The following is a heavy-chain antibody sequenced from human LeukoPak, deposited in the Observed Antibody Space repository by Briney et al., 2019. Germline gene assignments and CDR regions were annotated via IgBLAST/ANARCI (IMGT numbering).Heavy chain of an antibody. V-gene: IGHV3-21*06. CDR2: IDSSGGYI. Sequence: GGSLRLSCAASGFTFSNAWMSWVRQAPGKGLEWVSSIDSSGGYIFYADSVKGRFIISRDNAKDSLYLQMNSLRVEDTPVYYCLRGDRRDYWGQGTLVTVSS. CDR3: LRGDRRDY. CDR1: GFTFSNAW. J-gene: IGHJ4*02.